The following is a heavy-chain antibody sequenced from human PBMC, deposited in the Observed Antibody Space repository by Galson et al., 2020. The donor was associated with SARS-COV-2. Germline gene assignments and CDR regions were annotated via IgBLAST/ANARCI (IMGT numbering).Heavy chain of an antibody. J-gene: IGHJ4*02. V-gene: IGHV4-30-2*01. CDR2: IHHSGSS. Sequence: ETSETLSLTCAVSGDSISSGGYSWSWIRQPPGKGLEWIGNIHHSGSSDYNPPLKSRVSMSVDRSKNQLSLKLTSVTAADTAIYYCARDVGGSGYGDYWGQGTLVTVSS. CDR1: GDSISSGGYS. D-gene: IGHD5-12*01. CDR3: ARDVGGSGYGDY.